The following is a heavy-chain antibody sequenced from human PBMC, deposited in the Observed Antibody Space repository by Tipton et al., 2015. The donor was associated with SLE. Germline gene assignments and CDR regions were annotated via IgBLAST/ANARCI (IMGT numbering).Heavy chain of an antibody. CDR2: INHSGST. J-gene: IGHJ4*02. CDR3: ATDYDFWSGYLGY. CDR1: GGSFSGYY. D-gene: IGHD3-3*01. V-gene: IGHV4-34*01. Sequence: TLSLTCAVYGGSFSGYYWSWIRQPPGKGLEWIGEINHSGSTNYNPSLKSRVTISVDTSKNQFSLKLSSVTAADTAVYHCATDYDFWSGYLGYWGQGTLVTVSS.